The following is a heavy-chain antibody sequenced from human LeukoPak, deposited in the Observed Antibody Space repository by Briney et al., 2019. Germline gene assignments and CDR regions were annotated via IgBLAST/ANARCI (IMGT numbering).Heavy chain of an antibody. J-gene: IGHJ5*02. D-gene: IGHD6-13*01. CDR3: AREVAAAGTIGFDP. Sequence: GGSLRLSCAASGFTFSSYSMNWVRQAPGKGLEWVSSISSSSSYIYYADSVKGRFTISRVNAKNSLYLQMNSLRAEDTAVYYCAREVAAAGTIGFDPWGQGTLVTVSS. CDR2: ISSSSSYI. V-gene: IGHV3-21*01. CDR1: GFTFSSYS.